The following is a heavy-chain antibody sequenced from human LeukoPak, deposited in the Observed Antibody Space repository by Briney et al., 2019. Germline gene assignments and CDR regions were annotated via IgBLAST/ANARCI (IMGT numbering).Heavy chain of an antibody. CDR3: AKAGTSGGVDY. Sequence: GGSLRLSCAASGFTFDDYAMHWVRQAPGKGLEWVSGISWNSGSIGYADSVKGRFTISRDNAKNSLYLQMNSLRAEDTALYYCAKAGTSGGVDYWGQGTLVTVSS. D-gene: IGHD2-15*01. CDR1: GFTFDDYA. CDR2: ISWNSGSI. V-gene: IGHV3-9*01. J-gene: IGHJ4*02.